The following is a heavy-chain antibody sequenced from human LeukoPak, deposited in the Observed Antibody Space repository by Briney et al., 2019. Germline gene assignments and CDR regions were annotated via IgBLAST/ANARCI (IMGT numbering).Heavy chain of an antibody. J-gene: IGHJ6*03. CDR3: ARGGSYSRYYYYYMDV. Sequence: GGSLRLSCAASGFTFDDYGMSWVRQAPGKGLEWVSGINWNGGSTGYADSVKGRFTISRDNAKNSLYLQVNSLRAEDTALYYCARGGSYSRYYYYYMDVWGKGTTVTVSS. CDR2: INWNGGST. D-gene: IGHD1-26*01. CDR1: GFTFDDYG. V-gene: IGHV3-20*04.